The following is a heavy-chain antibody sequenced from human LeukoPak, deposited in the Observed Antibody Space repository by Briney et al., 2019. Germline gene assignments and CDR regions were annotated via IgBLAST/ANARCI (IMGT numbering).Heavy chain of an antibody. CDR2: INPNSGGT. V-gene: IGHV1-2*06. D-gene: IGHD3-22*01. J-gene: IGHJ4*02. CDR3: AREPYYYDSSGYGDY. CDR1: GGTFSSYA. Sequence: ASVKVSCKASGGTFSSYAISWVRQAPGQGLEWMGRINPNSGGTNYAQKFQGRVTMTRDTSISIAYMELSRLRSDDTAVYYCAREPYYYDSSGYGDYWGQGTLVTVSS.